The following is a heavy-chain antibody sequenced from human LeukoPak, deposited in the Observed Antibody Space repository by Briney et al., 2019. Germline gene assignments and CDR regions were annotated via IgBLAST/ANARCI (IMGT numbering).Heavy chain of an antibody. V-gene: IGHV4-39*01. D-gene: IGHD3-9*01. CDR1: GGSISSSSYY. CDR3: ARRGYDILTGSLYFDY. Sequence: SETLSLTCTVSGGSISSSSYYWGWIRQPPGKGLEWIGSIYYSGSTYYNPSLKSRVTISVDTSKNQFSLKLSSVTAADTAVYYCARRGYDILTGSLYFDYWGQGTLVTVSS. J-gene: IGHJ4*02. CDR2: IYYSGST.